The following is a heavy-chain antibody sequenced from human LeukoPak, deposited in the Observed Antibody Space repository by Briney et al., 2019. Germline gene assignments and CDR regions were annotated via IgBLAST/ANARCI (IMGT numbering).Heavy chain of an antibody. J-gene: IGHJ6*02. D-gene: IGHD2-2*01. Sequence: GGSLRLSCAASGFTFSSYAMHWVRQAPGKGLEWVAVISYDGSNKYYADSVKGRFTISRDNSKNTLYLQMNSLRAEDTAVYYCARDMVVPAVYYYYYGMDVWGQGTTVTVSS. CDR2: ISYDGSNK. CDR1: GFTFSSYA. CDR3: ARDMVVPAVYYYYYGMDV. V-gene: IGHV3-30-3*01.